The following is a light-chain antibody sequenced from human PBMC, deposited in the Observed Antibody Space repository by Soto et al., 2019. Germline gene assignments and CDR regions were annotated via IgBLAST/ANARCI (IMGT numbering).Light chain of an antibody. CDR2: AAS. J-gene: IGKJ4*01. CDR1: QGISSR. CDR3: QQSNSFPLT. Sequence: DIQMTQSPSSVSASVGDRVTITCRASQGISSRLAWYQQKPGKAPNLLIYAASSLQSGVPSRFSGRGSQTDFTLTIGSLQPEDFATYYCQQSNSFPLTSGGGTKVEIK. V-gene: IGKV1-12*01.